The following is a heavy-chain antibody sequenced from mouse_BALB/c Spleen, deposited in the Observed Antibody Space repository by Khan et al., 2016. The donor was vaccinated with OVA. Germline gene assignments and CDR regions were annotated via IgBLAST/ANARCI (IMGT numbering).Heavy chain of an antibody. CDR1: GYTFSSYT. CDR3: ADRLTGSFAY. Sequence: EVELVESGGDLVKPGGSLKISCAASGYTFSSYTMSWVRQSPDKRLEWVASISRSGDYTYYPDSVKGRFTISRDNAKNTPYLQLSDLNSEDRAMYYCADRLTGSFAYWGQGTLVTVSA. CDR2: ISRSGDYT. V-gene: IGHV5-6*01. D-gene: IGHD4-1*01. J-gene: IGHJ3*01.